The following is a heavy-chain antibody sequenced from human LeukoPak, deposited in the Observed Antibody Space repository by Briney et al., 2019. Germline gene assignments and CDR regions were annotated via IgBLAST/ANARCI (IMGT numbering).Heavy chain of an antibody. Sequence: ASVKVSCKASGYTFTSYYMHWVRQAPGQGLEWMGLINPTGGSTGYAQKFQGRVTMTRDMSTSTDYMELSRLRSDDTAVYYCARDYQDYDSSGYYYDLIDYWGQGTLVTVSS. J-gene: IGHJ4*02. D-gene: IGHD3-22*01. CDR3: ARDYQDYDSSGYYYDLIDY. CDR1: GYTFTSYY. CDR2: INPTGGST. V-gene: IGHV1-46*01.